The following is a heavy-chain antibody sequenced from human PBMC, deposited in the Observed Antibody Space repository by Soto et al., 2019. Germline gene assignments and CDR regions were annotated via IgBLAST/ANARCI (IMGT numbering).Heavy chain of an antibody. Sequence: GRSLRPSWAVAALTSSSNGIQWVRQAPGKGLEWVAVIWDVGSNKYYAGFVKERFTICRDTSKNTLCLQMNSLRAEDTAVYYRTSDLVRFLSPDSYYGVDLWGQGTPVTVSS. J-gene: IGHJ6*02. V-gene: IGHV3-33*01. CDR1: ALTSSSNG. CDR2: IWDVGSNK. D-gene: IGHD3-3*01. CDR3: TSDLVRFLSPDSYYGVDL.